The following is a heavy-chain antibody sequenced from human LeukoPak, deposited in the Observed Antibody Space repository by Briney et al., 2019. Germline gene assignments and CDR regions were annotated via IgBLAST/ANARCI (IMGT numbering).Heavy chain of an antibody. V-gene: IGHV3-23*01. CDR2: ISGSGGST. CDR3: AKGRSGFRRFYYDSSGYPLRFDY. D-gene: IGHD3-22*01. CDR1: GFTFSSYA. J-gene: IGHJ4*02. Sequence: GGSLRLSCAASGFTFSSYAMSCVRQAPGKGLEWVSAISGSGGSTHYADSVKGRFTISRDNSKNTLYLQMNSLRAEDTAVYYCAKGRSGFRRFYYDSSGYPLRFDYWGQGTLATVSS.